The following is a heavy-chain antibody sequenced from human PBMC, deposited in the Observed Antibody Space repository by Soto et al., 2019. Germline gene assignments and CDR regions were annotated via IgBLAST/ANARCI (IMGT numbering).Heavy chain of an antibody. CDR1: GFTFSSYD. Sequence: HPGGSLRLSCAASGFTFSSYDMHWVRQATGKGLEWVSAIGTAGDTYYPGSVKGRFTISRENAKNSLYLQMNSLRAGDTAVYYCARASGDDAYYYGMDVWGQGTTVTVSS. V-gene: IGHV3-13*01. CDR2: IGTAGDT. D-gene: IGHD2-21*01. CDR3: ARASGDDAYYYGMDV. J-gene: IGHJ6*02.